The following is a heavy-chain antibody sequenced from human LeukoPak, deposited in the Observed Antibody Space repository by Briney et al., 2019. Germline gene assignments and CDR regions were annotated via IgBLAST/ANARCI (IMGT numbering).Heavy chain of an antibody. CDR1: GFTFSTYS. Sequence: PWGSLRLSCAASGFTFSTYSMNWVRQAPGKGLEWLSSISSNSRTMYYADSVKGRFTISRDNAKNSLYLQMNSLRAEDTAVFYCARRTGTYYYDSSGYSPWRYYFDYWGQGTLVTVSS. D-gene: IGHD3-22*01. V-gene: IGHV3-48*01. J-gene: IGHJ4*02. CDR2: ISSNSRTM. CDR3: ARRTGTYYYDSSGYSPWRYYFDY.